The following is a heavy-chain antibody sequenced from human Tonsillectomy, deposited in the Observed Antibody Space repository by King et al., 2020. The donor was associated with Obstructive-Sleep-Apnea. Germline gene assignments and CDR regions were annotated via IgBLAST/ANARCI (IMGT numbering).Heavy chain of an antibody. CDR1: GFTFSSYA. J-gene: IGHJ4*02. Sequence: VQLVESGGGLVQPGGSLRLSCAASGFTFSSYAMSWVRQAPGKGLEWVSAISGSGGSTYYADSVKGRFTISRDNYKNTLYLQMNSLRAEDTAIYYCAKFRYDILTGFDYWGQGTLVTVSS. CDR3: AKFRYDILTGFDY. V-gene: IGHV3-23*04. CDR2: ISGSGGST. D-gene: IGHD3-9*01.